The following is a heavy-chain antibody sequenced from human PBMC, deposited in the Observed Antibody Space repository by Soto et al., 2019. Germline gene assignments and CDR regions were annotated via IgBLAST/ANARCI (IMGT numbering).Heavy chain of an antibody. CDR2: IYYSGST. CDR1: GGSISSGGYY. Sequence: SETLSLTCTVSGGSISSGGYYWSWIRQHPGKGLEWIGYIYYSGSTYYNPSLKSRVTISVDTSKNRFSLKLSSVTAADTAVYYCARGSAAQPANDYWGQGTLVTVSS. V-gene: IGHV4-31*03. D-gene: IGHD6-6*01. CDR3: ARGSAAQPANDY. J-gene: IGHJ4*02.